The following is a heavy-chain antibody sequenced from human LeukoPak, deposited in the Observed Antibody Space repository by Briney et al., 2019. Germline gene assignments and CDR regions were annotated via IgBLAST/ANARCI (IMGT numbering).Heavy chain of an antibody. CDR3: ASLSYVGVAEYYFDY. V-gene: IGHV1-46*01. J-gene: IGHJ4*02. D-gene: IGHD5-18*01. Sequence: GASVKVSCKASGYTFTSHYMHWVRQAPGQGLEWMGIINPSGGSTSYAQKFQGRVTMTRDTSTSTVYMELSSLRSEDTAVYYCASLSYVGVAEYYFDYWGQGTLVTVSS. CDR2: INPSGGST. CDR1: GYTFTSHY.